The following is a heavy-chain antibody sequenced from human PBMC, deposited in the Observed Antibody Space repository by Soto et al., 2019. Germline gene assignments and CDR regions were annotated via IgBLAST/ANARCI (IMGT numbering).Heavy chain of an antibody. J-gene: IGHJ5*02. V-gene: IGHV4-34*01. CDR2: INHSGST. CDR1: GGSFSGYY. Sequence: QVQLQQWGAGLLKPSETLSLTCAVYGGSFSGYYWSWFRQPPGKGLEWIGEINHSGSTNYNPSLKRRFTISVDTSNNQFSLKLGSVTAAATAVYYCARDRWQLCPLPHWFGPWGQGTLVTVSS. CDR3: ARDRWQLCPLPHWFGP. D-gene: IGHD1-1*01.